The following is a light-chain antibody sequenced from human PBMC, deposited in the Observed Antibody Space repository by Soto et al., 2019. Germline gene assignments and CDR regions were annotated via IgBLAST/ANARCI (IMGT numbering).Light chain of an antibody. Sequence: QSVLTQPASVSGSPGQSITISCTGTSSDVGGYNYVSWYQQHPGKAPKLMIYDVSYRPSGVSNRFSGSKSGNTASLTISGLQAEVEADYYCSSYTSSSTLGVFGTGTKLTVL. CDR1: SSDVGGYNY. J-gene: IGLJ1*01. CDR3: SSYTSSSTLGV. CDR2: DVS. V-gene: IGLV2-14*01.